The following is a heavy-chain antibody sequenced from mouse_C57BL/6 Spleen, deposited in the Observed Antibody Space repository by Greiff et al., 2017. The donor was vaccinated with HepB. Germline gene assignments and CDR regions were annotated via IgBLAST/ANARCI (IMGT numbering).Heavy chain of an antibody. J-gene: IGHJ2*01. CDR3: ARDWDGDFDY. V-gene: IGHV3-6*01. D-gene: IGHD4-1*01. CDR1: GYSITSGYY. CDR2: ISYDGSN. Sequence: ESGPGLVKPSQSLSLTCSVTGYSITSGYYWNWIRQFPGNKLEWMGYISYDGSNNYNPSLKNRISITRDTSKNQFFLKLNSVTTEDTATYYCARDWDGDFDYWGQGTTLTVSS.